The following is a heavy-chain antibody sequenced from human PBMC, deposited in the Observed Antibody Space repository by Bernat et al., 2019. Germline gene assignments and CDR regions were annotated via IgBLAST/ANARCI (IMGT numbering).Heavy chain of an antibody. D-gene: IGHD4/OR15-4a*01. CDR1: GFTFSSYW. CDR2: INSDGSST. V-gene: IGHV3-74*01. CDR3: ARDPGAYYYYMDV. Sequence: EVQLVESGGGLVQPGGSLRLSCAASGFTFSSYWMHWVRQAPGKGLLWVSRINSDGSSTSYADSVKGRFTISRDNAKNTLYLQMNSLRAEDTAVYYCARDPGAYYYYMDVWGKGTTVTVSS. J-gene: IGHJ6*03.